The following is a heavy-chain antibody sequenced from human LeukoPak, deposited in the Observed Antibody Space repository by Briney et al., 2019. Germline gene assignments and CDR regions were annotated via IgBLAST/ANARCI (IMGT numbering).Heavy chain of an antibody. V-gene: IGHV1-69*05. CDR2: IIPIFGTA. D-gene: IGHD3-22*01. CDR1: GGTFSSYA. J-gene: IGHJ4*02. Sequence: SVKVSCKASGGTFSSYAISWVRQAPGQGLEWMGGIIPIFGTANYAQKFQGRVTITTDESTSTAYMELSSLRSEDTAVYYCATDRPSYYYDSSGYSYWGQGTLVTVSS. CDR3: ATDRPSYYYDSSGYSY.